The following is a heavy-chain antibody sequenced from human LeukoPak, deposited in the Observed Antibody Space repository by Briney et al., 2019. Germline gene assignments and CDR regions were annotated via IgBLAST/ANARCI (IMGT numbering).Heavy chain of an antibody. D-gene: IGHD3-22*01. Sequence: GGSLSLSCAASGFTFSSYSINWVRQAPGKGLEWVSSISSSSSSYIYYADSVKGRFTISRDNAKNSLYLQMNSLRAEDTAVYYCARDLYDTRGITAFDYWGQGTLVTVSS. CDR2: ISSSSSSYI. J-gene: IGHJ4*02. CDR1: GFTFSSYS. CDR3: ARDLYDTRGITAFDY. V-gene: IGHV3-21*01.